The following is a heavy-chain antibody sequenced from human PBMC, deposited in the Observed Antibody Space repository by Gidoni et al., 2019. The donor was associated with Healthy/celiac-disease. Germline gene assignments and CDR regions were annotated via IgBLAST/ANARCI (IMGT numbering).Heavy chain of an antibody. CDR1: GGSFSGYY. CDR3: ARGTVSSWAYYYYYMDV. V-gene: IGHV4-34*01. Sequence: QVQLQQWGAGLLKPSETLSLTCAVYGGSFSGYYWSWVRQPPGKGLEWIGEISHSGSTNYNPSLKSRVTISVDTSKNQFSLKLSSVTAADTAVYYCARGTVSSWAYYYYYMDVWGKGTTVTVSS. D-gene: IGHD6-13*01. CDR2: ISHSGST. J-gene: IGHJ6*03.